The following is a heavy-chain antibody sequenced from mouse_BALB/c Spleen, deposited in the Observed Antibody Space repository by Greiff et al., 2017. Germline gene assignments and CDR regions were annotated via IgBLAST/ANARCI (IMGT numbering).Heavy chain of an antibody. CDR3: AKNRGTTAPYAMDY. CDR1: GFSLTSYG. V-gene: IGHV2-5-1*01. J-gene: IGHJ4*01. CDR2: IWRGGST. Sequence: VQLQQSGPSLVQPSQSLSITCTVSGFSLTSYGVHWVRQSPGKGLEWLGVIWRGGSTDYNAAFMSRLSITKDNSKSQVFFKMNSLQADDTAIYYCAKNRGTTAPYAMDYWGQGTSVTVSS. D-gene: IGHD1-2*01.